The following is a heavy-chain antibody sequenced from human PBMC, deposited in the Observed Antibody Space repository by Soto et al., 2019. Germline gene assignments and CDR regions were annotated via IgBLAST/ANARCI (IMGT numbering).Heavy chain of an antibody. J-gene: IGHJ4*02. V-gene: IGHV3-23*01. CDR3: AKGVITMIVVVITNFDY. Sequence: GGSLRLSCAACGFTFSSDAMSWVLQAPGKGLKWVSAISGSGGSTSYADSVKGRLTISRDNSKNTLYLQMNRLRAEDTAVYYCAKGVITMIVVVITNFDYWGQGTLVTVSS. D-gene: IGHD3-22*01. CDR2: ISGSGGST. CDR1: GFTFSSDA.